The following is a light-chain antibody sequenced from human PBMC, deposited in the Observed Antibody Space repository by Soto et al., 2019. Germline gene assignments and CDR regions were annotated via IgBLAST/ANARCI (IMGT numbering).Light chain of an antibody. CDR2: KIS. V-gene: IGKV2-30*01. CDR1: QSLVYYNGETY. J-gene: IGKJ2*01. Sequence: DVVLTQSPLSLPVALGQPASISCRSDQSLVYYNGETYFNWFHQRPGQSPRRLISKISNRDSGVPDRFSGSGSGTDFTLKISRVEADDVGVYYCMQGSLCPYTFGQGTKLEIK. CDR3: MQGSLCPYT.